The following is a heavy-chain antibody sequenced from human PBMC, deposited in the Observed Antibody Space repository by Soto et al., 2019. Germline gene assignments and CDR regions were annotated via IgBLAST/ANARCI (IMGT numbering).Heavy chain of an antibody. CDR1: GFTFTRYS. CDR3: AKDPPSERMQPDYGMDV. CDR2: ISGSGRYT. D-gene: IGHD6-13*01. J-gene: IGHJ6*02. Sequence: VRLSCAASGFTFTRYSMNWVRQAPGKGLEWLSLISGSGRYTDYADSVKGRFTISRDNSKNTLYLQMNSLRVEDTAVYYCAKDPPSERMQPDYGMDVWGQGTTVTVSS. V-gene: IGHV3-23*01.